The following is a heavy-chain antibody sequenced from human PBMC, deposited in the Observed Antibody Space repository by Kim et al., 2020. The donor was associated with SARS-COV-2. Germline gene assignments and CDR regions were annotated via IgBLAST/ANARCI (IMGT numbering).Heavy chain of an antibody. CDR1: GYTFSDYY. CDR2: INPNNGGT. CDR3: VRGDRVWFAKSFDY. Sequence: ASVKVSCKASGYTFSDYYIHWVRQAPGQGPEWMGSINPNNGGTNEVQRFQGWVTMARDTSITTAYLELNRLKYGDTAMYYCVRGDRVWFAKSFDYWGQGTLVTVSS. J-gene: IGHJ4*02. D-gene: IGHD3-10*01. V-gene: IGHV1-2*04.